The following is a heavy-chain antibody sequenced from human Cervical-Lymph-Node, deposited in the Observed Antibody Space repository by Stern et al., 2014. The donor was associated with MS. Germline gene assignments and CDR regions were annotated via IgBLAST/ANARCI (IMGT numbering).Heavy chain of an antibody. V-gene: IGHV5-10-1*03. D-gene: IGHD1-1*01. CDR3: ARPRYMGGHYDA. J-gene: IGHJ5*02. CDR2: FDPSGSYT. Sequence: EVQLVESGAEVKEPGESLRISCKASGYTFTNYWINWVRQMPGKGLEWLGRFDPSGSYTNYNPSFQGHVTFSGDRSTSTAFLQWSSLKASDTAMYYCARPRYMGGHYDAWGQGTLVTVSS. CDR1: GYTFTNYW.